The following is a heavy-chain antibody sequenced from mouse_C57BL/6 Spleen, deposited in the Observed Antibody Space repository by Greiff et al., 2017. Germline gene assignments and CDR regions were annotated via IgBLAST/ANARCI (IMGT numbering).Heavy chain of an antibody. J-gene: IGHJ4*01. CDR3: ARLTGTGAMDY. D-gene: IGHD4-1*01. Sequence: VQLQQSGPELVKPGASVKISCKASGYSFTSYYIHWVKQRPGQGLEWIGWIYPGSGNTKYNEKFKGKATLTADTSSSTAYMQLSSLTSEDSAVYYCARLTGTGAMDYWGQGTSVTVSS. CDR1: GYSFTSYY. CDR2: IYPGSGNT. V-gene: IGHV1-66*01.